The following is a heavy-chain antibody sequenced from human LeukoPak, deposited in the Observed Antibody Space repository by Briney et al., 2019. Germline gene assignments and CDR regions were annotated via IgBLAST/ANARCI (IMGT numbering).Heavy chain of an antibody. D-gene: IGHD1-7*01. V-gene: IGHV1-2*02. CDR2: INPNSGGT. Sequence: GASVKVSCKASGYTFTGYYMHWVRQAPGQGLEWMGLINPNSGGTNYAQKFQGRVTMTRDTSISTAYMELSRLRSDDTAVYYCARDLVNWNYGWFDPWGQGTLVTVSS. CDR3: ARDLVNWNYGWFDP. CDR1: GYTFTGYY. J-gene: IGHJ5*02.